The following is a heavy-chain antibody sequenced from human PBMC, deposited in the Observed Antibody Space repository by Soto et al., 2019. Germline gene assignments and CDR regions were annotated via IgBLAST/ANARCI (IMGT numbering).Heavy chain of an antibody. CDR2: ISGYNGDT. Sequence: QGQLVQSGAEVKKPGASVKVSCKASGYTFTRYGISWVRQAPGQGLEWMGWISGYNGDTKYAQKFQGRVTMTVDTSTTTAYMELRSLTSDERAVYYCAKNGQPPYYYYGMDVCGQGTTVTVSS. D-gene: IGHD2-8*01. CDR3: AKNGQPPYYYYGMDV. J-gene: IGHJ6*02. V-gene: IGHV1-18*01. CDR1: GYTFTRYG.